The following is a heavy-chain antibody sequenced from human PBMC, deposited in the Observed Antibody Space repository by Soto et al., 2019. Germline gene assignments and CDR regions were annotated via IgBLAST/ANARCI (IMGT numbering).Heavy chain of an antibody. CDR3: ARDLGDVVVTAMGDY. V-gene: IGHV1-69*08. D-gene: IGHD2-21*02. J-gene: IGHJ4*02. CDR2: IIPILGIA. Sequence: QVQLVQSGAEVKKPGSSVKVSCKASGGTFSSYTISWVRQAPGQGLEWMGRIIPILGIANYAQKFQGRVTITVDKSTSTAYMELSSLRSEDTAVYYCARDLGDVVVTAMGDYWGQGTLVTVSS. CDR1: GGTFSSYT.